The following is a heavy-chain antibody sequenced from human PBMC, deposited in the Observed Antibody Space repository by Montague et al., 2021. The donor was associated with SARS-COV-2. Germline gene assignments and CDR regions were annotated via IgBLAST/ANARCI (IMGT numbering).Heavy chain of an antibody. CDR1: GFIFSNFA. CDR2: ITYDGIDK. Sequence: SLRLSCAASGFIFSNFAFHWVRQAPGKGLEWVAIITYDGIDKFYADSVKGRFTISRDNSKNTLYLRLNSLTPEDTAVYYCARGRAPPDYGDAFDLWGRGTLVTVSS. V-gene: IGHV3-30*04. CDR3: ARGRAPPDYGDAFDL. J-gene: IGHJ3*01. D-gene: IGHD4/OR15-4a*01.